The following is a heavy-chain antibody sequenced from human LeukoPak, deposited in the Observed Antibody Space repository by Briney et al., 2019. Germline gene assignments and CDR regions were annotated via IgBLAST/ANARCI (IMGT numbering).Heavy chain of an antibody. V-gene: IGHV4-38-2*02. J-gene: IGHJ4*02. D-gene: IGHD3-3*01. Sequence: PSKTLSLTCTVSGYSISSGYYWGWIRQPPGKGLEWIGSIYHSGSTYYNPSLKSRVTISVDTSKNQFSLKLSSVTAADTAVYYCARLSTICGVVIMGGSEYYFDYWGQGTLVTVSS. CDR1: GYSISSGYY. CDR2: IYHSGST. CDR3: ARLSTICGVVIMGGSEYYFDY.